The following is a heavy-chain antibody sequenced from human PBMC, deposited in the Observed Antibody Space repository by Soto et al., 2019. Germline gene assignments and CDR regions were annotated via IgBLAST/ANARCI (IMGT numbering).Heavy chain of an antibody. CDR2: IYYSGST. CDR1: GGSISSSSYC. D-gene: IGHD3-3*01. CDR3: GRHDFSWVTIFGVVSPGAGDDAFDI. J-gene: IGHJ3*02. Sequence: PSETLSLTCTVSGGSISSSSYCWGWIRQPPGKGLEWFGSIYYSGSTYYNPSLKSRVTISVDTSKNQFSLKLSSVTAADTAVYYCGRHDFSWVTIFGVVSPGAGDDAFDIWGQGTMVTVSS. V-gene: IGHV4-39*01.